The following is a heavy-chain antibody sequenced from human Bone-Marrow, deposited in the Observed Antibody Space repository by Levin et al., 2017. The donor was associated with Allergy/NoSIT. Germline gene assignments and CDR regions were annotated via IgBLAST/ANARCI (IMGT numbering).Heavy chain of an antibody. CDR2: INHSGST. CDR3: ARARAKLYNWNDRVGCWFDP. V-gene: IGHV4-34*01. D-gene: IGHD1-1*01. J-gene: IGHJ5*02. CDR1: GGSFSGYY. Sequence: PSETLSLTCAVYGGSFSGYYWSWIRQPPGKGLEWIGEINHSGSTNYNPSLKSRVTISVDTSKNQFSLKLSSVTAADTAVYYCARARAKLYNWNDRVGCWFDPWGQGTLVTVSS.